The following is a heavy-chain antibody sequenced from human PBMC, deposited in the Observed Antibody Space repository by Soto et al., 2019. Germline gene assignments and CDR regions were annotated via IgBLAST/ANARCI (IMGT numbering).Heavy chain of an antibody. CDR2: FDPEDGET. J-gene: IGHJ5*02. CDR1: GYTLTELS. Sequence: GASVKVSCKVSGYTLTELSMHWVRQAPGKGLEWMGGFDPEDGETIYAQKFQGRVTMTEDTSTDTAYMELSSLRSEDTAVYYCATEESYYYDSSGYHNWFDPWGQGTLVTVSS. CDR3: ATEESYYYDSSGYHNWFDP. V-gene: IGHV1-24*01. D-gene: IGHD3-22*01.